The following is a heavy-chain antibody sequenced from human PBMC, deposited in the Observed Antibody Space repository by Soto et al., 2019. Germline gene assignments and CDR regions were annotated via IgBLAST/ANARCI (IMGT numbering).Heavy chain of an antibody. J-gene: IGHJ4*02. CDR2: INPIGGST. CDR1: GYTFTSYN. D-gene: IGHD6-19*01. V-gene: IGHV1-46*01. CDR3: ARVASSGESYFDY. Sequence: ASVKVSCKASGYTFTSYNMHWVRQAPGQGLEWMGIINPIGGSTSHEQKFQGRVTMTRDTSTSTVYMELSSLKSEDTALYYCARVASSGESYFDYWHQGTLVTVSS.